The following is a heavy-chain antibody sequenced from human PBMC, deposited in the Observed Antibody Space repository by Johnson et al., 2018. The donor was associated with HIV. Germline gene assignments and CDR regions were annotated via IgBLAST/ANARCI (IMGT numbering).Heavy chain of an antibody. Sequence: VQLVESGGGVVQPGWSLRLSCAVSGFPFSNYWMSWVRQAPGKGLEWVGRIKSESDGGATDYSVPVRGRFTVSRDDSKNTLYLQMNSLKTEDTSLYYCARDKGATNGLDIWGPGTLVTVSS. V-gene: IGHV3-15*01. J-gene: IGHJ3*02. CDR1: GFPFSNYW. CDR2: IKSESDGGAT. CDR3: ARDKGATNGLDI. D-gene: IGHD1-26*01.